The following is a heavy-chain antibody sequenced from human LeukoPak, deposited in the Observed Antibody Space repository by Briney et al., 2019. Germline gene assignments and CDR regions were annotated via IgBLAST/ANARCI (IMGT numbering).Heavy chain of an antibody. Sequence: SETLSLTCTVSGGSINSHSYYWGWIRQPPGKGLEWIGSVCYDGTSYSNPSLKSRVSVFVDTSRDQFSLDLDFVTAADTALYYCVRHVSTNTGYFDSCGQGTLVSVSS. J-gene: IGHJ4*02. D-gene: IGHD5-24*01. V-gene: IGHV4-39*01. CDR2: VCYDGTS. CDR1: GGSINSHSYY. CDR3: VRHVSTNTGYFDS.